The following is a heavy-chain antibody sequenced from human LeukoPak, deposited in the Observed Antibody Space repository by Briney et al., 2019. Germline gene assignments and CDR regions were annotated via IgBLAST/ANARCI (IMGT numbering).Heavy chain of an antibody. CDR1: GGSISSYY. J-gene: IGHJ3*02. CDR3: ARVWSYRPVPFDAFDI. CDR2: IYYSGST. V-gene: IGHV4-59*01. D-gene: IGHD3-16*02. Sequence: SETLSLTCTVSGGSISSYYWSWIRQPPGKGLEWIGYIYYSGSTNYNPSLKSRVTISVDTSKNQFSLKLSSVTAADTAVYYCARVWSYRPVPFDAFDIWGQGTMVTVSS.